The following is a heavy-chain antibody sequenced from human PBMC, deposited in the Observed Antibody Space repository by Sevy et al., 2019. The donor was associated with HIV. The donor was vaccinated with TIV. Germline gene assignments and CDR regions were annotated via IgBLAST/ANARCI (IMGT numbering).Heavy chain of an antibody. Sequence: GESLKISCAAAGFTFSTYAMHWVRQAPGKGLEWVAVISYEGSEKYYSDSVKGRFTLSRDNSKNTLYLQMNSLRAEDTAVYYCAREPEGVVTFDFWGQGTLVTVSS. CDR3: AREPEGVVTFDF. CDR1: GFTFSTYA. CDR2: ISYEGSEK. J-gene: IGHJ4*02. D-gene: IGHD3-3*01. V-gene: IGHV3-30-3*01.